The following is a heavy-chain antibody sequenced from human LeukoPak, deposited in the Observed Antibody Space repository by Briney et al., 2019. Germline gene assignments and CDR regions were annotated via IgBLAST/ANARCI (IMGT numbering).Heavy chain of an antibody. V-gene: IGHV1-3*01. J-gene: IGHJ4*02. CDR3: ASWGGYCSSTSCPDAYFDY. D-gene: IGHD2-2*01. Sequence: ASVKVSCKASGYTFTSYGISWVRQAPGQRLEWMGWINAGNGNTKYSQKFQGRVTITRDTSASTAYMELSSLRSEDTAVYYCASWGGYCSSTSCPDAYFDYWGQGTLVTVSS. CDR2: INAGNGNT. CDR1: GYTFTSYG.